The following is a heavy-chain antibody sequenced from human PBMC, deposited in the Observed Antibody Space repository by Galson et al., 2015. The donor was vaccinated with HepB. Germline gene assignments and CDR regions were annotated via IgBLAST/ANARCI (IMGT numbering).Heavy chain of an antibody. J-gene: IGHJ4*02. V-gene: IGHV1-2*02. D-gene: IGHD1-26*01. Sequence: SVKVSCKASGYTFTGYYMHWVRQAPGQGLEWMGWINPNSGGTNYAQKFQGRVTMTRDTSISTAYMELSRLRSDDTAVYYCASSAIKWELLLGYWGQGTLVTVSS. CDR3: ASSAIKWELLLGY. CDR2: INPNSGGT. CDR1: GYTFTGYY.